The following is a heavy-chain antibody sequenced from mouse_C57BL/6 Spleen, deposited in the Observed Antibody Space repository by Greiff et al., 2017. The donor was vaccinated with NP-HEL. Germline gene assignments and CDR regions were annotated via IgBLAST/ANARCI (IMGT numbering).Heavy chain of an antibody. V-gene: IGHV5-6*01. CDR1: GFTFSSYG. J-gene: IGHJ3*01. D-gene: IGHD1-1*01. Sequence: EVMLVESGGDLVKPGGSLKLSCAASGFTFSSYGMSWVRQTPDKRLEWVATISSGGSYTYYPDSVQGRFTISRDNAKNTLYLQMSSMKSEDTAMYYCARHLITTVVAGFAYWGQGTLVTVSA. CDR3: ARHLITTVVAGFAY. CDR2: ISSGGSYT.